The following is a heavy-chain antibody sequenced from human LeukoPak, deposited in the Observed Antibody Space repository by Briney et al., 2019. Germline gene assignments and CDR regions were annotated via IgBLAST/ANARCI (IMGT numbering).Heavy chain of an antibody. CDR3: ARGTKYSSSSDY. CDR1: GFTSSDYY. J-gene: IGHJ4*02. D-gene: IGHD6-13*01. CDR2: ISSSGSTI. V-gene: IGHV3-11*01. Sequence: GGSLRLSCAASGFTSSDYYMSWIRQAPGKGLEWVSCISSSGSTIYYADSVKGRFTISRGNAKNSLYLQMNSLRAEDTAVYYCARGTKYSSSSDYWGQGTLVTVSS.